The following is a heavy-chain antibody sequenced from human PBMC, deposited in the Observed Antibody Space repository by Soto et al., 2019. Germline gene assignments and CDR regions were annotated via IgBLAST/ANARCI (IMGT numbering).Heavy chain of an antibody. CDR3: AKSPRRYSSSPGGYFDY. D-gene: IGHD6-6*01. CDR1: GFTFSSYG. V-gene: IGHV3-30*18. J-gene: IGHJ4*02. Sequence: GGSLRLSCAASGFTFSSYGMHWVRQAPGKGLEWVAVISYDGSNKYYADSVKGRFTISRDNSKNTLYLQMNSLRAEDTAVYYCAKSPRRYSSSPGGYFDYWGQGXLVTVSS. CDR2: ISYDGSNK.